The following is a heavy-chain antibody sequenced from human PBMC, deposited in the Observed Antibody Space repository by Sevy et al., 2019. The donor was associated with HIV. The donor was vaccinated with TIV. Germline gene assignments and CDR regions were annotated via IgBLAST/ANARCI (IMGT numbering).Heavy chain of an antibody. CDR2: FDPEDGET. J-gene: IGHJ3*02. V-gene: IGHV1-24*01. CDR3: ATSSIMITFGGVIVIRGHDAFDI. Sequence: ASVKVSCKVSGYTLTELSMHWVRQAPGKGLEWMGGFDPEDGETIYAQKFQGRVTMTEDTSTDTAYMELSSLRSEDTAVYHCATSSIMITFGGVIVIRGHDAFDIWGQGTMVTVSS. D-gene: IGHD3-16*02. CDR1: GYTLTELS.